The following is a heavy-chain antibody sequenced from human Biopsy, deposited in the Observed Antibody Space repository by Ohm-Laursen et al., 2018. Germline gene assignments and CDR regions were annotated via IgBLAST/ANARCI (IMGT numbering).Heavy chain of an antibody. CDR3: ARWTPEYDSSRYYLDAFDI. CDR2: IYYSGNT. V-gene: IGHV4-31*03. CDR1: SGSIRTGDYY. D-gene: IGHD3-22*01. J-gene: IGHJ3*02. Sequence: TLSLTCTVSSGSIRTGDYYWTWIRQQPGKGLEWIGSIYYSGNTKYNPSLQSRLSMSVDTSKNQFSLKLSFVTAADTAVYYCARWTPEYDSSRYYLDAFDIWGQGTKVTVSS.